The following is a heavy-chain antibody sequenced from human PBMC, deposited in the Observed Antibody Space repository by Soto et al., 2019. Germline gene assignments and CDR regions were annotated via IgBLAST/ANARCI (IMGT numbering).Heavy chain of an antibody. CDR2: INSSSSYT. V-gene: IGHV3-11*05. CDR1: GFTFSDYY. Sequence: QVQLVESGGGLVQPGGSLRLSCAASGFTFSDYYMSWIRQAPGKGLEWVSYINSSSSYTNYADSVKGRFTISRDNAKNSLYLQMNSLRAEDTAVYYCARIIVAAGGRRYFDLWGRGTLVTVSS. D-gene: IGHD6-13*01. CDR3: ARIIVAAGGRRYFDL. J-gene: IGHJ2*01.